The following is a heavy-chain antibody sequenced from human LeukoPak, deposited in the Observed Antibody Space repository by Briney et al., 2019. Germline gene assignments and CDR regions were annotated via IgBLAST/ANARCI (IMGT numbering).Heavy chain of an antibody. Sequence: SVKVSCKASGGTFSSYAISWVRQAPGQGLEWMGRIIPILGIANYAQKFQGRVTITADKSTSTAYMELSSLRSEDTAVYYCASRGVATTRGPFDYWGQGTLVTVSS. CDR1: GGTFSSYA. J-gene: IGHJ4*02. V-gene: IGHV1-69*04. CDR2: IIPILGIA. D-gene: IGHD5-24*01. CDR3: ASRGVATTRGPFDY.